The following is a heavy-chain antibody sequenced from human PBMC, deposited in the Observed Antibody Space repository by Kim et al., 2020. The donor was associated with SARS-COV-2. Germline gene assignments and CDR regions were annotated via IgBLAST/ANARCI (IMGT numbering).Heavy chain of an antibody. J-gene: IGHJ6*02. Sequence: GGSLRLSCAASGFTFSSYAMSWVRQAPGKGLEWVSAISGSGGSTYYADSVKGRFTISRDNSKNTLYLQMNSLRAEDTAVYYCANWLVPYYYYGMDVWGQGTTVTVSS. CDR1: GFTFSSYA. D-gene: IGHD6-19*01. CDR2: ISGSGGST. V-gene: IGHV3-23*01. CDR3: ANWLVPYYYYGMDV.